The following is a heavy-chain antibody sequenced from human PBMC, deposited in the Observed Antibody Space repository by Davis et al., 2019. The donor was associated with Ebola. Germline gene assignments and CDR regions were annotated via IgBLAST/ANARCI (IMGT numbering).Heavy chain of an antibody. CDR1: GYTFTSYA. CDR2: INTNTGNP. D-gene: IGHD3-22*01. J-gene: IGHJ5*02. Sequence: ASVKVSCKASGYTFTSYAMNWVRQAPGQGLEWMGWINTNTGNPTYAQGFTGRFVFSLDTSVSTAYLQISSLKAEDTAVYYCARTYYYDSSGYYPWLDWFDPWGQGTLVTVSS. V-gene: IGHV7-4-1*02. CDR3: ARTYYYDSSGYYPWLDWFDP.